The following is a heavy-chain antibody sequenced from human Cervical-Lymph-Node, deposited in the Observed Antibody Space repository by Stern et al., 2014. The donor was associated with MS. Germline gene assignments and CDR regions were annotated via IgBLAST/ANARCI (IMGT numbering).Heavy chain of an antibody. Sequence: QVQLVQSGAEVKKPGASVKVSCKASGYTFTSYGISWVRQAPGQGLEWMGWISAYNGNTNYAQKLPGKVTPTTGPSTSTAYMELRSLRSDDTAVYYCARDLPPPDYQPLLYYYYGMDVWGQGTTVTVSS. D-gene: IGHD2-2*01. CDR3: ARDLPPPDYQPLLYYYYGMDV. CDR2: ISAYNGNT. CDR1: GYTFTSYG. V-gene: IGHV1-18*01. J-gene: IGHJ6*02.